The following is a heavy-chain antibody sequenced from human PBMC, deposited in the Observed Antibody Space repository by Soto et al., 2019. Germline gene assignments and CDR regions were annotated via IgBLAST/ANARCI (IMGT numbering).Heavy chain of an antibody. CDR1: GFTFSSYG. V-gene: IGHV3-33*01. D-gene: IGHD2-15*01. CDR3: ARDGRYCSGGSCYFYPPNYGMDV. J-gene: IGHJ6*02. Sequence: PVGSLRLSCAASGFTFSSYGMHWVRQAPGKGLEWVAVIWYDGSNKYYADSVKGRFTISRDNSKNTLYLQMNSLRAEDTAVYYCARDGRYCSGGSCYFYPPNYGMDVWGQGTTVTVSS. CDR2: IWYDGSNK.